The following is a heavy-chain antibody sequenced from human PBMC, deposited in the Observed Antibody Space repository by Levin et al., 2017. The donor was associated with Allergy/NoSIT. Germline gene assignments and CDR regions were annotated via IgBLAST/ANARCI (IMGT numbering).Heavy chain of an antibody. D-gene: IGHD2-2*01. Sequence: GGSLRLSCEASGFTFNSYSMNWVRQAPGKGLEWVSYISSGSSTIYYADSVKGRFTISRDNAKNSLYLQVNSLRDEDTAMYYCARDGSTSGYGAGCFDLWGRGTLVTVSS. CDR3: ARDGSTSGYGAGCFDL. CDR2: ISSGSSTI. V-gene: IGHV3-48*02. CDR1: GFTFNSYS. J-gene: IGHJ2*01.